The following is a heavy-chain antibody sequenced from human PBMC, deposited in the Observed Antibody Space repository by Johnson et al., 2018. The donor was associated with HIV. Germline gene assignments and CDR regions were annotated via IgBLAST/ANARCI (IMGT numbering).Heavy chain of an antibody. Sequence: VQLVESGGGLVQPGGSLRLSCAASGFTFSSYWMHWVRQATGKGLEWVSAIGTAGDSYYPGSVKGRFTISRENAKNPLYCQMNSLRAGDTAVYYCARGGGFGAFDIWGQGTMVTVSS. D-gene: IGHD3-16*01. CDR1: GFTFSSYW. V-gene: IGHV3-13*01. J-gene: IGHJ3*02. CDR3: ARGGGFGAFDI. CDR2: IGTAGDS.